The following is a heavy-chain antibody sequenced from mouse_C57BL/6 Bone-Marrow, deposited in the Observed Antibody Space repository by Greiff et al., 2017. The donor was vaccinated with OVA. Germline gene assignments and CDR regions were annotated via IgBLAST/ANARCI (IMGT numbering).Heavy chain of an antibody. V-gene: IGHV1-80*01. CDR1: GYAFSSYW. Sequence: VKLQQSGAELVKPGASVKISCKASGYAFSSYWMNWVKQRPGKGLEWIGQIYPGDGDTNYNGKFKGKATLTADKSSSTAYMQLSSLTSEDSAVYFCARKIYGSSPHFDYWGQGTTLTVSS. J-gene: IGHJ2*01. D-gene: IGHD1-1*01. CDR2: IYPGDGDT. CDR3: ARKIYGSSPHFDY.